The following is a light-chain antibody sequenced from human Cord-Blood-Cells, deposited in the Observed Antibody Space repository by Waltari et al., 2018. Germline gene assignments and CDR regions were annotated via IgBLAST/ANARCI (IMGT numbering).Light chain of an antibody. CDR1: SLRSYY. CDR3: NSRDINGNHRVV. Sequence: SSELTQDPAVSVALGQTVRITCQGDSLRSYYASWYQQKPGQAPVLVIYGKNNRPSGTPDRFSGAGSGNTAALTITGAHAEDEADYYCNSRDINGNHRVVFGGGTRLPVL. J-gene: IGLJ2*01. V-gene: IGLV3-19*01. CDR2: GKN.